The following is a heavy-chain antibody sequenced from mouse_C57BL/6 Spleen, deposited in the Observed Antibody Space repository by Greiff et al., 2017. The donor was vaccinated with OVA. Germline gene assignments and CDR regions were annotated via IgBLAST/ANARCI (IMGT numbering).Heavy chain of an antibody. D-gene: IGHD2-4*01. CDR1: GYTFTSYW. CDR2: INPSNGGT. CDR3: ARLDYDYDDFDY. Sequence: QVQLQQPGTELVKPGASVKLSCKASGYTFTSYWMHWVKQRPGQGLEWIGNINPSNGGTNYNEKFKSKATLTVDKSSSTADMQLSSLTSEDSAVYYCARLDYDYDDFDYWGQGTTLTVSS. J-gene: IGHJ2*01. V-gene: IGHV1-53*01.